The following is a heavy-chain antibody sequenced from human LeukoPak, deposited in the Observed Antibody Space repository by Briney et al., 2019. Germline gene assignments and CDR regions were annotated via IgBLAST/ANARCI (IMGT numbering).Heavy chain of an antibody. CDR2: MNPNSGNT. Sequence: ASVKVSCKASGYTFTSYDINWVRQATGQGLEWMGWMNPNSGNTGYAQKFQGRVTITRNTSISTAYMELSSLRSEDTAVYYCARVACVVPAAIRGGYYYYYMDVWGKGTTVTVSS. V-gene: IGHV1-8*03. D-gene: IGHD2-2*01. CDR1: GYTFTSYD. J-gene: IGHJ6*03. CDR3: ARVACVVPAAIRGGYYYYYMDV.